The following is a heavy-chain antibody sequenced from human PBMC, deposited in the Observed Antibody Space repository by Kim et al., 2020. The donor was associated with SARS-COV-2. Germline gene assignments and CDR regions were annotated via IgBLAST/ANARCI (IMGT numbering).Heavy chain of an antibody. Sequence: SVTGRSTNSRDNATNPLYLQMNSLRAEDTAVYYCAKPYYDYVWGSYLGYWGQGTLVTVSS. V-gene: IGHV3-23*01. D-gene: IGHD3-16*02. J-gene: IGHJ4*02. CDR3: AKPYYDYVWGSYLGY.